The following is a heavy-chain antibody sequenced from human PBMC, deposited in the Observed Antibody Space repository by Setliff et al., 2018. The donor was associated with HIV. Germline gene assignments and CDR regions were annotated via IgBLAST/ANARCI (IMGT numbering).Heavy chain of an antibody. Sequence: GGSLRLSCVASGFTFSSSWMSWVRQAPGKGLEWVANIKGDGSQKYYVDFVKGRFTLSRDNAKNSLYLQMSSLRAEDTAVYYCAKDVSDRFGVLSDPPGGQGTLVTVSS. CDR1: GFTFSSSW. J-gene: IGHJ4*02. CDR2: IKGDGSQK. D-gene: IGHD3-10*01. V-gene: IGHV3-7*01. CDR3: AKDVSDRFGVLSDPP.